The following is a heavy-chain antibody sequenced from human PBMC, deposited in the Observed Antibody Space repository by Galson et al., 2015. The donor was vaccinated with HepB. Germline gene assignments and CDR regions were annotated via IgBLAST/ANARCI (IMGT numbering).Heavy chain of an antibody. V-gene: IGHV1-2*04. D-gene: IGHD5-12*01. CDR3: AREGGRDIVGKAGFDY. Sequence: SVKVSCKASGYTFTGYYMHWVRQAPGQGLEWMGWINPNSGGTNYAQKFQGWVTMTRDTSISTAYMELSRLRSDDTAVYYCAREGGRDIVGKAGFDYWGQGTLVTVSS. J-gene: IGHJ4*02. CDR1: GYTFTGYY. CDR2: INPNSGGT.